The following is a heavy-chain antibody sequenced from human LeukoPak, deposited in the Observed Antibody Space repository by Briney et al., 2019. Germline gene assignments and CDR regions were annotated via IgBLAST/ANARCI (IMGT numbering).Heavy chain of an antibody. J-gene: IGHJ3*01. CDR3: ARQYYYDSSGNAFDV. CDR1: GYTFTDYY. V-gene: IGHV1-46*01. D-gene: IGHD3-22*01. Sequence: ASVKVSCKASGYTFTDYYMHWVRQAPGQGLEWMEMINPTGGSTIYAQKFQGRVIMTRDMSTSTLYMELSSLRSDDTAVYYCARQYYYDSSGNAFDVWGQGTMVTVSS. CDR2: INPTGGST.